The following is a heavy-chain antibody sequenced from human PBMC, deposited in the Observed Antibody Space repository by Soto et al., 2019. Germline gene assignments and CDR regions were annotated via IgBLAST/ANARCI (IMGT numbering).Heavy chain of an antibody. J-gene: IGHJ5*01. D-gene: IGHD2-8*01. V-gene: IGHV6-1*01. Sequence: PSQTLSLTCAISGDSVSTNSATWDWIRLSPSRGLEWLGRTYYRSKWYNDYAVSVKGRITINPDTSNNQLSLQLNSVTPDDTAVYYCARLIGNSWLDSWGQGTLVTVSS. CDR3: ARLIGNSWLDS. CDR1: GDSVSTNSAT. CDR2: TYYRSKWYN.